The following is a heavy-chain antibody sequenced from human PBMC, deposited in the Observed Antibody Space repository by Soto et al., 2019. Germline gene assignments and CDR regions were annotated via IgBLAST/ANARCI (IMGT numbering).Heavy chain of an antibody. CDR2: ISAYNGNT. Sequence: ASVKVSCKASGYTFTSYGISWVRQAPGQGLEWMGWISAYNGNTKYAQKHQGRVTMTTDTSTSTDYMELRSLRSDDTAVYYCAREPNYFDYWGQGTLVTVSS. J-gene: IGHJ4*02. CDR1: GYTFTSYG. CDR3: AREPNYFDY. V-gene: IGHV1-18*01.